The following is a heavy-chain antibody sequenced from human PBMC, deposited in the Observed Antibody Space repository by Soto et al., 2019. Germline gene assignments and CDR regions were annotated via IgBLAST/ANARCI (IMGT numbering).Heavy chain of an antibody. Sequence: QITLKESGPTLVKPTQTLTLTCTFSGFSLSTSGVGVGWIRQPPGKALEWLALIYWDDDKRYSPSLKRRLTITTDASKNQVVLPMTNMHPVDTATDYCAHVYGGYDNFDYWGQGTLVTVSS. CDR1: GFSLSTSGVG. CDR3: AHVYGGYDNFDY. CDR2: IYWDDDK. J-gene: IGHJ4*02. V-gene: IGHV2-5*02. D-gene: IGHD5-12*01.